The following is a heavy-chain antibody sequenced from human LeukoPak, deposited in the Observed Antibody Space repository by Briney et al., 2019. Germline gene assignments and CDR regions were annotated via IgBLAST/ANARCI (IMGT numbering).Heavy chain of an antibody. CDR3: ARVLLTNLPYFYYYMDV. CDR2: FSSSSTYI. J-gene: IGHJ6*03. Sequence: GGSLRLSCAASGFTFRNYNMNWVRQAPGKGLEWVSSFSSSSTYIYYADSVKGRFTISRDNAKNSLYLQMNSLRAEDTAVYYSARVLLTNLPYFYYYMDVWGKGTTVTVSS. D-gene: IGHD1-1*01. CDR1: GFTFRNYN. V-gene: IGHV3-21*01.